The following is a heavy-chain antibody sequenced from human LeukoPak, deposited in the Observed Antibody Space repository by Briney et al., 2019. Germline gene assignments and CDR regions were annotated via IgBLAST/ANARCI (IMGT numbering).Heavy chain of an antibody. J-gene: IGHJ4*02. D-gene: IGHD3-10*01. CDR3: AKGGYGSGSYSDY. CDR1: GLTFSSYG. Sequence: GGSLRLSCAASGLTFSSYGMHWVRQAPGKGLEWVAFIRYDGSNKYYADSVKGRFTISRDNSKNTLYLQMNSLRAEDTAVYYCAKGGYGSGSYSDYWGQGTLVTVSS. CDR2: IRYDGSNK. V-gene: IGHV3-30*02.